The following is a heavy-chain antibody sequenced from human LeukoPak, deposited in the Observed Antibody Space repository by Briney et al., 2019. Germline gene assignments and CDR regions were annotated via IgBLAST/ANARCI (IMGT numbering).Heavy chain of an antibody. CDR2: TYYRSKWYI. Sequence: SQTLSLTCAISGDSVSSNSAAWNWIRQSPSRGLEWLGRTYYRSKWYIDYAVSVRSRITIYADTSNNQFSLQVLSVTPDDTAVYYCAREWEAGPGSFSVSFDYWGQGSLVTVSS. CDR3: AREWEAGPGSFSVSFDY. V-gene: IGHV6-1*01. CDR1: GDSVSSNSAA. D-gene: IGHD3-10*01. J-gene: IGHJ4*02.